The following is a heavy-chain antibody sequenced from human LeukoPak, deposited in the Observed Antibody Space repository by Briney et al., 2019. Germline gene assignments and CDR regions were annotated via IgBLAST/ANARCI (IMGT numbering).Heavy chain of an antibody. D-gene: IGHD2-8*01. CDR1: GYTFTIYD. V-gene: IGHV1-8*01. CDR2: MNPNSGNT. CDR3: GRGRGNGRPENYFDY. Sequence: ASVTVSFKASGYTFTIYDINWVRQTPGQGLEWMGWMNPNSGNTGYTQKFQGRVTMTRNTSISTAYMELSSLRSEDTAVYYCGRGRGNGRPENYFDYWGQGTLVTVSS. J-gene: IGHJ4*02.